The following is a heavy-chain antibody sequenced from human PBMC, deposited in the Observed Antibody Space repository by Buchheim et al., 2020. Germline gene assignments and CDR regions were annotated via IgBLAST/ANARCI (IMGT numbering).Heavy chain of an antibody. V-gene: IGHV3-11*01. CDR1: GFIFSDYY. Sequence: QVQLVETGGGLVKPGGSLRLSCAASGFIFSDYYMSWIRLAPGRGLEWVAYIGGYGSTTYYADSVKGRFTISRANAKNSLFLQMNSLRAEDTAVYYCAREDGITASDLGGQGT. CDR3: AREDGITASDL. J-gene: IGHJ4*02. D-gene: IGHD2-21*02. CDR2: IGGYGSTT.